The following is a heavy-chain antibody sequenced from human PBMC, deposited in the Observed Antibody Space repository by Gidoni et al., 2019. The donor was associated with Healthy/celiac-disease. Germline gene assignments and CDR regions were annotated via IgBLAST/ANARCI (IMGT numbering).Heavy chain of an antibody. CDR2: ISSSSSTI. CDR3: ARDQLLQQLPFDY. D-gene: IGHD6-13*01. CDR1: GFTFSSYS. J-gene: IGHJ4*02. V-gene: IGHV3-48*01. Sequence: EVQLVESGGGLVQPGGSLRLSCAASGFTFSSYSMNWVRQAPGKGLEWVSYISSSSSTIYYADSVKGRFTISRDNAKNSLYLQMNSLRAEDTAVYYCARDQLLQQLPFDYWGQGTLVTVSS.